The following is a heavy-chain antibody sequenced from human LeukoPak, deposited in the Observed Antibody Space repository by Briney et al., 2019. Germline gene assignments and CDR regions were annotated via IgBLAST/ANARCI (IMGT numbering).Heavy chain of an antibody. CDR2: IYYSGST. Sequence: PSETLSLTCTVSGGSISSYYWSWIRQPPGKGLEWIGYIYYSGSTNYNPSLKSRVTISVDTSKNQFSLKLSSVTAADTAVYYCARGGRLGPTGYWGQGTLVTVSS. D-gene: IGHD4-17*01. CDR1: GGSISSYY. V-gene: IGHV4-59*08. J-gene: IGHJ4*02. CDR3: ARGGRLGPTGY.